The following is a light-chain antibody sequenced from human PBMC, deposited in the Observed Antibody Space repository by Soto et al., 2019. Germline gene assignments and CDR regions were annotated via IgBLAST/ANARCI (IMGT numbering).Light chain of an antibody. CDR2: GAS. CDR3: QQYDTLPPYT. V-gene: IGKV1-33*01. J-gene: IGKJ2*01. Sequence: DIQMTQSPSSLSASVGDRVTITCRASQSIASRLNWYQQKPGSAPKLLIYGASTLESGVPSRFSGSGSGTDFTFTISNLQPEDIATYYCQQYDTLPPYTFGQGTKVELK. CDR1: QSIASR.